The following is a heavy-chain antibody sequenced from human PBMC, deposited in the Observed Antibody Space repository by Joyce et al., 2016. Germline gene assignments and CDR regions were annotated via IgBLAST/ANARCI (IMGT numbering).Heavy chain of an antibody. CDR3: SNYDLWSGYSPSRDV. D-gene: IGHD3-3*01. CDR2: IRSKANGDAT. V-gene: IGHV3-73*02. Sequence: EVQLVESGGGLVQPGGSLKLSCAVSGFTLSGSSVPWVRQASGKGREWVGRIRSKANGDATEYAASVKGRFSISRDDSKITAYLQMNSLKTEDTAVYYCSNYDLWSGYSPSRDVWGQGSTVTVSS. J-gene: IGHJ6*02. CDR1: GFTLSGSS.